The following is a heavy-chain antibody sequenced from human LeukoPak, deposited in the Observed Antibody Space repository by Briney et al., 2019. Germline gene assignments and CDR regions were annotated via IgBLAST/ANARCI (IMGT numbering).Heavy chain of an antibody. Sequence: SVKVSCKASGYTFTSYGISWVRQAPGQGLEWMGRIIPILGIANYAQKFQGRVTITADKSTSTAYMELSSLRSEDTAVYYCARVQVGYNYGPLDYWGQGTLVTVSS. CDR1: GYTFTSYG. CDR2: IIPILGIA. J-gene: IGHJ4*02. V-gene: IGHV1-69*04. CDR3: ARVQVGYNYGPLDY. D-gene: IGHD5-12*01.